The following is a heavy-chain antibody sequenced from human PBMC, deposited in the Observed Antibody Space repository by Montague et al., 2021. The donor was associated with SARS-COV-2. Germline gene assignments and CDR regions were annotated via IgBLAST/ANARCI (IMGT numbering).Heavy chain of an antibody. V-gene: IGHV4-4*02. CDR2: IYYAGNT. D-gene: IGHD3-16*01. CDR1: DGSISSPNW. CDR3: ARGGTYPYGMDV. Sequence: SETLSPTCAVSDGSISSPNWWNWVRQPPGKGLEWIGEIYYAGNTNYNPSLKSRVTIFIDKSKNHFSLQLSSVTAADTAVYYCARGGTYPYGMDVWGQGTTVAVSS. J-gene: IGHJ6*02.